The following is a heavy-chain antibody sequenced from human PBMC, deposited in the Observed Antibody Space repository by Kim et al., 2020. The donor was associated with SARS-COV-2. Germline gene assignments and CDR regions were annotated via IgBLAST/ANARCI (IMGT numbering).Heavy chain of an antibody. CDR1: GGSFSGYY. CDR3: ASPGYYDSSGSGRFDY. CDR2: INHSGST. D-gene: IGHD3-22*01. J-gene: IGHJ4*02. Sequence: SETLSLTCAVYGGSFSGYYWSWIRQPPGKGLEWIGEINHSGSTNYNPSLKSRVTISVDTSKNQFSLKLSSVTAADTAVYYCASPGYYDSSGSGRFDYWGQGTLVTVSS. V-gene: IGHV4-34*01.